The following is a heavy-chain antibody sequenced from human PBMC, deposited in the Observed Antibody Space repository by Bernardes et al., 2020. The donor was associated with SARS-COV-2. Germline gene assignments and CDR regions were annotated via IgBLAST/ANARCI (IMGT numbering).Heavy chain of an antibody. CDR2: ITNDGDDV. D-gene: IGHD3-22*01. Sequence: GGSLRLSCSTSGFAFHIYAMTWVRQAPGKGLEWVASITNDGDDVHHADSVKGRFTISRDNSKNSLFLQMNSLRAEDTAIYFCAKEVVSSNAYESSGYYLDYWGQGALVTVSS. CDR1: GFAFHIYA. J-gene: IGHJ4*02. V-gene: IGHV3-23*01. CDR3: AKEVVSSNAYESSGYYLDY.